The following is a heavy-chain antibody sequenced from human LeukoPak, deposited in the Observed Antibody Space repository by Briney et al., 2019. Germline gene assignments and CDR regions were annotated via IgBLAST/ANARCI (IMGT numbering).Heavy chain of an antibody. CDR3: ARVQTYGWDYYFDY. V-gene: IGHV3-30*14. J-gene: IGHJ4*02. D-gene: IGHD4-17*01. Sequence: PGGSLRLSCAASGSTFSSYAMHWVRQAPGKGLEWVAVISYDGSNKYYADSVKGRFTISRDNSKNTLYLQMNSLRAEDTAVYYCARVQTYGWDYYFDYWGQGTLVTVSS. CDR2: ISYDGSNK. CDR1: GSTFSSYA.